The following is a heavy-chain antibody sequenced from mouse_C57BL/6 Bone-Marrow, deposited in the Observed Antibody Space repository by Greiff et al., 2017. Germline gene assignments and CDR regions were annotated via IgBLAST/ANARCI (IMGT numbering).Heavy chain of an antibody. CDR2: INPSSGYT. V-gene: IGHV1-4*01. CDR3: ARPYYFHAMDY. Sequence: VMLVESGAELARPGASVKMSCKASGYTFTSYTMHWVKQRPGQGLEWIGYINPSSGYTKYNQKFKDKATLTADKSSSTAYMQLSSLTSEDSAVYYCARPYYFHAMDYWGQGTSVTVSS. D-gene: IGHD1-1*01. CDR1: GYTFTSYT. J-gene: IGHJ4*01.